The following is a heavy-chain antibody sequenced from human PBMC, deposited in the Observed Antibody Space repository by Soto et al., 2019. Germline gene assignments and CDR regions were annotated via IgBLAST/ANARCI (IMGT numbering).Heavy chain of an antibody. Sequence: SVKVSCKASGGTFSSYTISRVRQTPGQGLEWMGRIIPILGIANYAQKFQGRVTITADKSTSTAYMELSSLRSEDTAVYYCARVGVVLVAEYYYGMDVWGQGTTVTVSS. V-gene: IGHV1-69*02. D-gene: IGHD2-21*02. CDR2: IIPILGIA. CDR3: ARVGVVLVAEYYYGMDV. CDR1: GGTFSSYT. J-gene: IGHJ6*02.